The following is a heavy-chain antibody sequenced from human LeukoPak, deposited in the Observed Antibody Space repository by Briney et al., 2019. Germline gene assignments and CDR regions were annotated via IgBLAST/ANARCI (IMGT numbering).Heavy chain of an antibody. CDR2: ISGSGGST. Sequence: GGSLRLSCAASGFTFSSYAMSWVRQAPGKGLEWVSAISGSGGSTYYADSVKGRFTISRDNSKNTLYLQMNSLRAEDTAVYYCANVVAAPYDILTGYGPEYFDYWGQGTLVTVSS. V-gene: IGHV3-23*01. CDR1: GFTFSSYA. D-gene: IGHD3-9*01. J-gene: IGHJ4*02. CDR3: ANVVAAPYDILTGYGPEYFDY.